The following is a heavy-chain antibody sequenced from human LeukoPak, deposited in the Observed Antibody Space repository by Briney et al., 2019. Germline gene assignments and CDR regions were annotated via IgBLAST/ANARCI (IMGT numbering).Heavy chain of an antibody. CDR2: IYYSGST. CDR3: ASARYSYYYMDV. J-gene: IGHJ6*03. Sequence: KPSETLSLTCTVSGGPISSYYWSWIRQPPGKGLQWTGYIYYSGSTDYNPSLKSRVTISVDTSKNQFSLKLSSLTAADTAVYYCASARYSYYYMDVWGKGTTVTISS. CDR1: GGPISSYY. V-gene: IGHV4-59*01.